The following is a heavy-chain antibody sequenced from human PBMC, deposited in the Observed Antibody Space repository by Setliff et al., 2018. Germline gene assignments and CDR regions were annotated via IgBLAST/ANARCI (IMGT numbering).Heavy chain of an antibody. CDR2: IIPILGIA. V-gene: IGHV1-69*10. D-gene: IGHD6-13*01. Sequence: SVKVSCKASGGTFSSYAISWVRQAPGQGLEWMGGIIPILGIANYAQKFQGRVTITADESTSTAYMELSSLRSEDTAVYYCARDLRDSSSWYGGDYWGQGTLVTVSS. J-gene: IGHJ4*01. CDR1: GGTFSSYA. CDR3: ARDLRDSSSWYGGDY.